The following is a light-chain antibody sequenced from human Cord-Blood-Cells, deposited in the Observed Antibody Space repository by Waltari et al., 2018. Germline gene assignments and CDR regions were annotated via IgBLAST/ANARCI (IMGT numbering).Light chain of an antibody. Sequence: EIGMTQSPATLSVSPGERATLSCRASQSVSSNLAWYQHKPGQAPRLLIYGASTRATGIPARFSGSGSGTELTRSISSLQSEDFAVYYCQQYNNWPPYTGGQGTKLEIK. CDR3: QQYNNWPPYT. J-gene: IGKJ2*01. CDR2: GAS. CDR1: QSVSSN. V-gene: IGKV3-15*01.